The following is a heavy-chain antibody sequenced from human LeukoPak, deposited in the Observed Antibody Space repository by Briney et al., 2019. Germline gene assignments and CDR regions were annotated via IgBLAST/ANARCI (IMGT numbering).Heavy chain of an antibody. CDR2: ITPTSTST. Sequence: GGSLRLSCAASGIAFRSFTMHWVRQAPGKGLEWVSSITPTSTSTVYADSVKGRFTISRDNAKNSLYLQMNSLRAEDTAVYHCATVYYYSSAYGDLDSWGQGTPVTVSS. D-gene: IGHD3-22*01. J-gene: IGHJ4*02. CDR1: GIAFRSFT. CDR3: ATVYYYSSAYGDLDS. V-gene: IGHV3-21*01.